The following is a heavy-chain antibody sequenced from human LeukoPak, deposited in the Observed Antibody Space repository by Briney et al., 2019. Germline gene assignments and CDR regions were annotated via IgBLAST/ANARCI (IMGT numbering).Heavy chain of an antibody. D-gene: IGHD4-17*01. Sequence: ASVKVSCKASGYTFTGCYMHWVRQAPGQGLEWMGWINPNSGGTNYAQKFQGWVTMTRDTSISTAYMELSRLRSDDTAVYYCARVNRDGDYQLEGAFDIWGQGTMVTVSS. CDR3: ARVNRDGDYQLEGAFDI. CDR2: INPNSGGT. J-gene: IGHJ3*02. CDR1: GYTFTGCY. V-gene: IGHV1-2*04.